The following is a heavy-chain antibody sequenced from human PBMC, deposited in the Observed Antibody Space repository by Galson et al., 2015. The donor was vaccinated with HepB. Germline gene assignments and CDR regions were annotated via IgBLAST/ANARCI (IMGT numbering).Heavy chain of an antibody. V-gene: IGHV1-69*13. D-gene: IGHD3-22*01. Sequence: SVKVSCKASGGTFSSYAISWVRQAPGQGLEWMGGIIPIFGTANYAQKFQGRVTITADESTSTAYMELSSLRSEDTAVYYCARPYYYDSSGSYYFDYWGQGTLVTVSS. CDR3: ARPYYYDSSGSYYFDY. CDR2: IIPIFGTA. CDR1: GGTFSSYA. J-gene: IGHJ4*02.